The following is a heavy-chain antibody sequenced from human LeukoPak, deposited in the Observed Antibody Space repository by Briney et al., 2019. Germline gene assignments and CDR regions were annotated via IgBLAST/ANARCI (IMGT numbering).Heavy chain of an antibody. Sequence: GGSLRLSCAASGFTFSNYAMHWVRQAPGKGPEWVAVISYDGNDKNNADSVKGRFTISRDNSKNTLYLQTNSLRAEDTAVYYCARDGDRGAAGYYFDYWGQGILVTVSS. V-gene: IGHV3-30-3*01. CDR1: GFTFSNYA. J-gene: IGHJ4*02. CDR2: ISYDGNDK. D-gene: IGHD6-13*01. CDR3: ARDGDRGAAGYYFDY.